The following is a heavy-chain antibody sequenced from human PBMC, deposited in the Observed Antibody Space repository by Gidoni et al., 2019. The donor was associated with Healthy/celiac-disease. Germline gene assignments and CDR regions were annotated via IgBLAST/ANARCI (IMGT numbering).Heavy chain of an antibody. CDR1: GFNFSSYG. D-gene: IGHD1-1*01. J-gene: IGHJ4*02. V-gene: IGHV3-33*08. Sequence: QVQLVESGGGVVQPGRSLRLSCAASGFNFSSYGMHWVRQAPGKGLEWVAVIWYDGSNKYYADSVKGRFTISRDNSKNTLYLQMNSLRAEDTAVYYCARGGWNRSGGPFDYWGQGTLVTVSS. CDR2: IWYDGSNK. CDR3: ARGGWNRSGGPFDY.